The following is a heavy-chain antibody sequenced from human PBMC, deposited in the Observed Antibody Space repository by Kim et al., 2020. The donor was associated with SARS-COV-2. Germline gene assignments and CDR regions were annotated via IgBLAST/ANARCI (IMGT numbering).Heavy chain of an antibody. Sequence: GGSLRLSCAASGFTFSDYYMSWIRQAPGKGLEWVSYISSSGSTIYYADSVKGRFTISRDNAKNSLYLQMNSLRAEDTVVYYCARDRAPIVVVTAYYWGQGTLVTVSS. V-gene: IGHV3-11*04. CDR1: GFTFSDYY. J-gene: IGHJ4*02. CDR3: ARDRAPIVVVTAYY. D-gene: IGHD2-21*02. CDR2: ISSSGSTI.